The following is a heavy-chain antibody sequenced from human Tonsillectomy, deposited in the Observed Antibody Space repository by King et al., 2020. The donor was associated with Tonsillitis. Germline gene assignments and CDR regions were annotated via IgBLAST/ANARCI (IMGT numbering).Heavy chain of an antibody. CDR2: IYTSGST. Sequence: VQLQESGPGLVKPSQTLSLTCTVSGGSISSGSYYWSWIRQPAGKGLEWIGRIYTSGSTNYNPSLKSRVTISVDTSKNQFSLKLSSVTAADTAVYYCAREGDSYGSDAFDIWGQGTMVTVSS. D-gene: IGHD5-18*01. CDR1: GGSISSGSYY. CDR3: AREGDSYGSDAFDI. J-gene: IGHJ3*02. V-gene: IGHV4-61*02.